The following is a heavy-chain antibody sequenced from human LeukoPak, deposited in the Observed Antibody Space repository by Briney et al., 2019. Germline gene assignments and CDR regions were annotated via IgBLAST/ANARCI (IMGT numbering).Heavy chain of an antibody. Sequence: ASVKVSCKASGYTFTSYGVNWVRQAPGQGLEWMGWISPYSGNTNYAQNLQGRVTMTTDTSTSTAYMEVRNLISDDTAVYYCARDYCSSASCYGGNIDPWGQGTLVTVSS. CDR3: ARDYCSSASCYGGNIDP. CDR2: ISPYSGNT. D-gene: IGHD2-2*01. CDR1: GYTFTSYG. V-gene: IGHV1-18*01. J-gene: IGHJ5*02.